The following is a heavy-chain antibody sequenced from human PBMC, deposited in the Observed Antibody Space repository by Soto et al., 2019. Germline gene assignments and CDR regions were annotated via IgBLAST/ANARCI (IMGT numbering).Heavy chain of an antibody. V-gene: IGHV3-21*01. CDR1: GFTFSSYS. CDR2: ISSSSSYI. Sequence: PGGSLRLSCAASGFTFSSYSMNWVRQAPGKGLEWVSSISSSSSYIYYADSVKGRFTISRDNAKNSLYLQMNSLRAEDTAVYYCARDIVVVVAATYYGMDVWGQGTTVTVSS. D-gene: IGHD2-15*01. CDR3: ARDIVVVVAATYYGMDV. J-gene: IGHJ6*02.